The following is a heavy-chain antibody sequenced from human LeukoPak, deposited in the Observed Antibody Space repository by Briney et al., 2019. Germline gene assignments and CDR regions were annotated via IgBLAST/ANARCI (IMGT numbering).Heavy chain of an antibody. J-gene: IGHJ4*02. D-gene: IGHD3-22*01. V-gene: IGHV1-8*03. CDR2: MNPNSGNT. CDR1: GYTFTNYD. Sequence: VKVSCKAAGYTFTNYDINWVRQATGQGLEWMGWMNPNSGNTGYAQKFQGRVTITRNTSISTAYMELSSLRSEDTAVYYCARGQRYYYDSSGYSNPDYWGQGTLVTVSS. CDR3: ARGQRYYYDSSGYSNPDY.